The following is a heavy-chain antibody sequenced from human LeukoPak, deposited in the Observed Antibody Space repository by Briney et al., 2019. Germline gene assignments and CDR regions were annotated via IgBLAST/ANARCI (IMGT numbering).Heavy chain of an antibody. CDR2: IWYDGSNK. V-gene: IGHV3-33*01. J-gene: IGHJ4*02. CDR3: ARDPTVTLPPKVYYFDY. Sequence: GGSLRLSCAASGFTFSSYGMHWVRQAPGKGLEWVAVIWYDGSNKYYADSVKGRFTISRDNSKNTLYLQMNSLRAEDTAVYYCARDPTVTLPPKVYYFDYWGQGTLVTVSS. D-gene: IGHD4-17*01. CDR1: GFTFSSYG.